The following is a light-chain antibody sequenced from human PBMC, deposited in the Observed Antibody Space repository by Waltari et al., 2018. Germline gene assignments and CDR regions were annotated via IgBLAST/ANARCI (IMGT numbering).Light chain of an antibody. CDR2: DVN. J-gene: IGLJ2*01. V-gene: IGLV2-18*02. CDR1: SSDVGGYNR. Sequence: QSALTQPPSVSGSPGQSVTISCTGTSSDVGGYNRVSWYQQSPGTAPKLILYDVNIRPSGGPDRFSGAQFGYTASLTISGLQAEDEGHYYCSSYTNTGDTLVFGGGTELTVL. CDR3: SSYTNTGDTLV.